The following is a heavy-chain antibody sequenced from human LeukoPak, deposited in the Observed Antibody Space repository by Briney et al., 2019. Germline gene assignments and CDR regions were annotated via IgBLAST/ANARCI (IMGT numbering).Heavy chain of an antibody. CDR3: ARGGWIDSSGYYYSFDF. CDR1: GYTFTGYC. V-gene: IGHV1-2*02. Sequence: GASVKVSCKASGYTFTGYCMHWVRQAPGQGLQWMGWINPNSGGTNYAQKFQGRVTMTRDTSISTAYMELSSLRSYDTAAYYCARGGWIDSSGYYYSFDFWGQGTLVTVSS. D-gene: IGHD3-22*01. CDR2: INPNSGGT. J-gene: IGHJ4*02.